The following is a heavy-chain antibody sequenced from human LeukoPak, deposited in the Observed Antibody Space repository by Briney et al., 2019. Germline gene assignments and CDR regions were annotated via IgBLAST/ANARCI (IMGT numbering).Heavy chain of an antibody. CDR1: GFTFSNYY. V-gene: IGHV3-11*01. J-gene: IGHJ3*01. Sequence: GGSLRLSCAASGFTFSNYYMSWIRQAPGKGLEWVSYINTIGSTIYYADSLKGRFTISRDNAKNSLSLQMDSLRAEDTAVYYCARGDFGRYAFDFWGQGTMVTVSS. D-gene: IGHD3-16*01. CDR2: INTIGSTI. CDR3: ARGDFGRYAFDF.